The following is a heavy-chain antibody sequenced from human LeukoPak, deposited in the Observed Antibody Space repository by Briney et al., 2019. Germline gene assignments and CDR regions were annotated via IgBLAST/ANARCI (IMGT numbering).Heavy chain of an antibody. V-gene: IGHV3-7*04. J-gene: IGHJ4*02. CDR2: IHPEGNEK. CDR3: ARGDAFSGDH. Sequence: QPGGSLRLSCAVSGFTFSDFWMSWVRQAPGRGLEWVANIHPEGNEKYHVESVKGRFTISRDNAKNSLFLQMNGLGVEDTAVYYCARGDAFSGDHWGQGTLVTVSS. CDR1: GFTFSDFW.